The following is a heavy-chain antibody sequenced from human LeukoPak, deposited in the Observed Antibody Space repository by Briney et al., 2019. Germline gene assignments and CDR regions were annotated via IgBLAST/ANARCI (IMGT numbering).Heavy chain of an antibody. CDR3: ARGTMFPYYFDY. D-gene: IGHD3-10*02. J-gene: IGHJ4*02. CDR1: GFTFSSYS. CDR2: VSSSSSYI. V-gene: IGHV3-21*01. Sequence: GGSLRLSCAASGFTFSSYSMNWVRQAPGKGLEWVSSVSSSSSYIYYADSVKGRFTTSRDNAKNSLYLQMNSLRAEDTAVYYCARGTMFPYYFDYWGQGSLVTVSS.